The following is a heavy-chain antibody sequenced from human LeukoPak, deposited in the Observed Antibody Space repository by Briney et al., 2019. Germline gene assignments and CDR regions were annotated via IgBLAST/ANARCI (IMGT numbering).Heavy chain of an antibody. D-gene: IGHD2-2*01. CDR1: RFTFDDYA. Sequence: PGRSLRLSCTASRFTFDDYAMHWVRQAPGKGLEWASGISWNSGNIGYADSVKGRFTISRDNAKNSLYLQMDSLRAEDTALYYCVKGSTSWYYFDYWGQGTLVTVSS. CDR2: ISWNSGNI. J-gene: IGHJ4*02. CDR3: VKGSTSWYYFDY. V-gene: IGHV3-9*01.